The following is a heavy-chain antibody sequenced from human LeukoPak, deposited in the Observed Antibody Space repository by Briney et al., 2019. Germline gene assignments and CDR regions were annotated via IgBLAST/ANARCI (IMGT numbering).Heavy chain of an antibody. V-gene: IGHV3-20*04. CDR2: INWNGGST. CDR1: GFTFNDYG. J-gene: IGHJ4*02. D-gene: IGHD3-22*01. Sequence: PGGSLRLSCAASGFTFNDYGMSWVRQAPGKGLEWVSGINWNGGSTGYADSVKGRFTISRDNAKNSLFLQMNSLRAEDTAFYYCVRNFGGGDSSGPYYWGQGTLVTVSS. CDR3: VRNFGGGDSSGPYY.